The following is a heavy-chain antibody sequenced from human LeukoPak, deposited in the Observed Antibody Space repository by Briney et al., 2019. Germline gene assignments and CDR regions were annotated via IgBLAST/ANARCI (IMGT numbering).Heavy chain of an antibody. V-gene: IGHV4-31*11. CDR1: GGSISGGGYY. CDR2: IYYSGST. CDR3: ARDLDYYDSSGFD. D-gene: IGHD3-22*01. Sequence: SQTLSLTCAVSGGSISGGGYYWSWIRQHPGKGLEWIGYIYYSGSTYYNPSLKSRVTISVDTSKNQFSLKLSSVTAADTAVYYCARDLDYYDSSGFDWGQGTLVTVSS. J-gene: IGHJ4*02.